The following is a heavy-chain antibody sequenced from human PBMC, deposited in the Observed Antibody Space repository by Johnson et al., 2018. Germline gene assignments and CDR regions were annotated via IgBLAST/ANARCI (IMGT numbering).Heavy chain of an antibody. J-gene: IGHJ1*01. V-gene: IGHV1-8*01. CDR1: GYTFTSYD. D-gene: IGHD6-19*01. CDR3: ARGRRAVAGPTGNFQH. Sequence: QVQLVQSGAEVKKPGSSGKVSCKASGYTFTSYDITWVRQATGQGLEWMGWMDPNSGNTGSAQKFQGRVTMTRNTSISTAHMELSSLISEDTAVYYCARGRRAVAGPTGNFQHWGQGTLVTVSS. CDR2: MDPNSGNT.